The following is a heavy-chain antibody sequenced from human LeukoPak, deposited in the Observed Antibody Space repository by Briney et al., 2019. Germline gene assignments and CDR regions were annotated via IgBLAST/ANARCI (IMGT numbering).Heavy chain of an antibody. Sequence: GGSLRLSCAASGFTFTSYSMNWVRQAPGKGLEWVSTISGGGGSTYYADSVKGRFTISRDNSKNTLYLQMNSLRAEDTAVYYCAKDRGVITLIVVVIEWGQGTLVTVSS. CDR1: GFTFTSYS. D-gene: IGHD3-22*01. CDR2: ISGGGGST. V-gene: IGHV3-23*01. CDR3: AKDRGVITLIVVVIE. J-gene: IGHJ4*02.